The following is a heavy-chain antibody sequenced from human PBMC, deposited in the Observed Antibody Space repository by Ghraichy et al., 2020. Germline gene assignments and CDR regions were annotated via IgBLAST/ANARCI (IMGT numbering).Heavy chain of an antibody. Sequence: GGSLRLSCAASGFTFSSYAMSWVRQAPGKGLEWVSAISGSGGSTYYADSVKGRFTISRDNSKNTLYLQMNSLRAEDTAVYYCAKGTVDYSNLYYYYMDVWGKGTTVTVSS. D-gene: IGHD4-11*01. CDR1: GFTFSSYA. V-gene: IGHV3-23*01. CDR3: AKGTVDYSNLYYYYMDV. J-gene: IGHJ6*03. CDR2: ISGSGGST.